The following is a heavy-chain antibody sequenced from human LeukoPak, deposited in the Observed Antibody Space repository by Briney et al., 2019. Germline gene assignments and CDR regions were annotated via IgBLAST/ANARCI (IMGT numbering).Heavy chain of an antibody. J-gene: IGHJ4*02. CDR1: GFTFSSYM. CDR3: ARSLTTLTYEGY. V-gene: IGHV3-21*01. D-gene: IGHD1-1*01. Sequence: GGSLRLSCAASGFTFSSYMMNWVRQAPGKGLEWVSSINSGSTYTYYTESVKGRFTVSRDNAKNSLFLQMNSLRAEDAAIYYCARSLTTLTYEGYWGQGTLVTVSS. CDR2: INSGSTYT.